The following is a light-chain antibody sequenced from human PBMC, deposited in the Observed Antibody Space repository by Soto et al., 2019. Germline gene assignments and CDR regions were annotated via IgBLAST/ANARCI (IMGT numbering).Light chain of an antibody. CDR3: AAWDGSLNVVL. CDR2: STN. Sequence: QSVLTQPPSASGTPGQRVTISCSGSSSNIGSNTVNWYQQLPGSAPQLLMYSTNQRPSGVPDRFSGSKSGTSASLAISGLQSEDEADYYCAAWDGSLNVVLFGGRTKLTVL. J-gene: IGLJ2*01. V-gene: IGLV1-44*01. CDR1: SSNIGSNT.